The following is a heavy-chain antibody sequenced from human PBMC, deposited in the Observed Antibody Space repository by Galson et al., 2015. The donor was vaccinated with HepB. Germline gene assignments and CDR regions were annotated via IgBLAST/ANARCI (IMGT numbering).Heavy chain of an antibody. CDR3: AKDISSDIVVVPAAMAFDY. V-gene: IGHV3-43D*03. CDR1: GFTLDDYA. J-gene: IGHJ4*02. D-gene: IGHD2-2*01. Sequence: SLRLSCAASGFTLDDYAMHWVRQAPGKGLEWVSLISWDGGSTYYADSVKGRFTISRDNSKNSLYLQMNSLRAEDTALYYCAKDISSDIVVVPAAMAFDYWGQGTLVTVSS. CDR2: ISWDGGST.